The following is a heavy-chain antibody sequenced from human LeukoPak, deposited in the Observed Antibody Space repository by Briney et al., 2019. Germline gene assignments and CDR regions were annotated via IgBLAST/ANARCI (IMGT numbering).Heavy chain of an antibody. Sequence: PSETLSLTCTVSGDSISSSSYYWGCIRQPPGKGLEWIGSIYYSGSTYYNPSLKSRVTISVDTSKNQFSLKLSSVTAADTAVYYCARVGFYCGGDCLNFDYWGQGTLVTVSS. CDR2: IYYSGST. V-gene: IGHV4-39*07. D-gene: IGHD2-21*01. J-gene: IGHJ4*02. CDR3: ARVGFYCGGDCLNFDY. CDR1: GDSISSSSYY.